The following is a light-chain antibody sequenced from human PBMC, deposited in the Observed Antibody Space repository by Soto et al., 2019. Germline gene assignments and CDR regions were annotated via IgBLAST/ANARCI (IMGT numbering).Light chain of an antibody. J-gene: IGLJ2*01. Sequence: QPVLTQPASVSGSPGQSITISCTGTSSDVGGYNYGSWYQQHAGKAPKLMIYDVSNRPSGVSNRFAGSKSGNTASLTISGLQAEDEADYDCSSYTSSSTVVFGGGTKLTVL. V-gene: IGLV2-14*01. CDR1: SSDVGGYNY. CDR3: SSYTSSSTVV. CDR2: DVS.